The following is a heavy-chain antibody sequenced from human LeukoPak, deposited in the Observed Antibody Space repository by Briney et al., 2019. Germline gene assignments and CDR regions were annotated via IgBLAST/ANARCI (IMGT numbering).Heavy chain of an antibody. CDR1: GYTFTSYY. J-gene: IGHJ4*02. CDR2: INTSSGST. D-gene: IGHD7-27*01. Sequence: ASLKVSCEASGYTFTSYYMHSGRQTPGQRLERRGIINTSSGSTSYAQKFQGRVTMTRDTSTSTVYMELISLRSEDTAVYYCARSGLGVYWGFDYWGQGTLVTVSS. CDR3: ARSGLGVYWGFDY. V-gene: IGHV1-46*01.